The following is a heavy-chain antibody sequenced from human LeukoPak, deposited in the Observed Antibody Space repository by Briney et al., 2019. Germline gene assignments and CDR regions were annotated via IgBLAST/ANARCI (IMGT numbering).Heavy chain of an antibody. V-gene: IGHV4-59*08. D-gene: IGHD2-8*01. J-gene: IGHJ4*02. Sequence: SETLSLTCTVSGGPISDYYWSWIWQPPGKGLEWIAYIHNNGNTNSNPPLKSRVTISIDTSKNQFSLKLTSVTAADTAVYYCARHTVSRAGGDFDYWGQGTLVTVSS. CDR1: GGPISDYY. CDR3: ARHTVSRAGGDFDY. CDR2: IHNNGNT.